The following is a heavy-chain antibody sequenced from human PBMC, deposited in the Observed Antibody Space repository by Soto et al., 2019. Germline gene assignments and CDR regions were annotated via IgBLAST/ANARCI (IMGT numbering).Heavy chain of an antibody. V-gene: IGHV1-58*02. CDR2: IVVGSGNT. CDR3: AAGQVVVVPAADYGMDV. J-gene: IGHJ6*02. CDR1: GFTFTSSA. D-gene: IGHD2-2*01. Sequence: SVKVSCKASGFTFTSSAMQWVRQARGQRLEWIGWIVVGSGNTNYAQKFQERVTITRDMSTSTAYMELSSLRSEDTAVYYCAAGQVVVVPAADYGMDVWSQGTTVTVSS.